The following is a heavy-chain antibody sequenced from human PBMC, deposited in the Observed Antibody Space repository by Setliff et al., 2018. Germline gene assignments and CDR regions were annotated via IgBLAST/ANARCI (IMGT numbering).Heavy chain of an antibody. CDR1: GDSVDNGNYY. Sequence: SETLSLTCAVSGDSVDNGNYYRSWIRQAAGKGLEWIGRIYASGSTNYNPSLKSRVTISVDRAKNHFSLKLTSVTAADTAMYYCARSRYYDSSGNNYGLDYWGQGTLVTVSS. J-gene: IGHJ4*02. CDR3: ARSRYYDSSGNNYGLDY. D-gene: IGHD3-22*01. CDR2: IYASGST. V-gene: IGHV4-61*02.